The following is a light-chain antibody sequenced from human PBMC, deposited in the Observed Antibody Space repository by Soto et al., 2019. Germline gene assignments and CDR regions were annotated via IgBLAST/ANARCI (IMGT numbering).Light chain of an antibody. CDR1: HDIKKY. CDR3: QQYGGSPPYT. CDR2: DAS. J-gene: IGKJ2*01. V-gene: IGKV1-33*01. Sequence: DLQMTQSPSSLSASVGDRVTITCQASHDIKKYLNWFQEKPGKAPKLLIYDASNLQTGVPSRFSGSGSGTHFTFTISRLEPEDFAVYYCQQYGGSPPYTFGQGTKLEIK.